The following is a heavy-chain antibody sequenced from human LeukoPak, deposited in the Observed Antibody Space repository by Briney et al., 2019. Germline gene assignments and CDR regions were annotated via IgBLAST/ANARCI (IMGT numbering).Heavy chain of an antibody. CDR2: IYYSGST. V-gene: IGHV4-39*01. J-gene: IGHJ4*02. Sequence: SETLSLTCTVSGGSICSNNYYWGWIRQPPGKGLEWIGSIYYSGSTYNNPSLKSRVTVSVDTTKNQFSLKLTSVTAADTAVYYCASSPSGYWWNFDCWGQGTLVTVSS. D-gene: IGHD3-22*01. CDR3: ASSPSGYWWNFDC. CDR1: GGSICSNNYY.